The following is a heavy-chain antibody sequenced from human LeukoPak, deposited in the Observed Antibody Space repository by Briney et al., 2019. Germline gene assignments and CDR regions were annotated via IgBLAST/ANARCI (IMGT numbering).Heavy chain of an antibody. CDR1: GFTFDDYT. V-gene: IGHV3-9*01. J-gene: IGHJ4*02. CDR3: AKDAYYGSGSYFSH. Sequence: GGPLRLPCAASGFTFDDYTMHWVRQAPGKGLEWVSGISWNSGIIGYADSVKGRFTISRDNAKNSLYLQMNSLRPEDTALYFCAKDAYYGSGSYFSHWGQGTLVTVSS. D-gene: IGHD3-10*01. CDR2: ISWNSGII.